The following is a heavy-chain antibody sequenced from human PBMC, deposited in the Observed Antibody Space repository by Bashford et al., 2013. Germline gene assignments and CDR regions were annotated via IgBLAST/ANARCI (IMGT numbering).Heavy chain of an antibody. J-gene: IGHJ4*02. V-gene: IGHV3-23*01. Sequence: WVSVISGSGGSTHYADSVKGRFTISRDNSKNTLYLQMSSLSAEDTAVYYCAKSFYSGSGTSYPFDSWGQGTLVTVSS. CDR2: ISGSGGST. D-gene: IGHD3-10*01. CDR3: AKSFYSGSGTSYPFDS.